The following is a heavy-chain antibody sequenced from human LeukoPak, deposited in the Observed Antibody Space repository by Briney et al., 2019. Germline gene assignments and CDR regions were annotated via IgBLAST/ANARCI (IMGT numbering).Heavy chain of an antibody. CDR2: IYSGGST. D-gene: IGHD5-24*01. CDR1: GFTVSSNY. V-gene: IGHV3-53*01. J-gene: IGHJ4*02. Sequence: GGSLRLSCAPSGFTVSSNYMSWVRQAPGKGLEWVSVIYSGGSTYYADSVKGRFTISRDNSKNTLYLQMNSLRAEDTAVYYCARDLSMATIIWGQGTLVTVSS. CDR3: ARDLSMATII.